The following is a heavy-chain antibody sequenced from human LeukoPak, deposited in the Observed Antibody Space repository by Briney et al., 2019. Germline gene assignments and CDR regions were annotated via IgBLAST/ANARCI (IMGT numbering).Heavy chain of an antibody. CDR2: ISSSSSYT. CDR1: GFTFSDYY. CDR3: ARDRADGGYGSGSYFSL. V-gene: IGHV3-11*05. J-gene: IGHJ4*02. Sequence: GGPLRLSCAASGFTFSDYYMSWIRQAPGKGLEWVSYISSSSSYTNYADSVKGRFTISRDNAKNSLYLQMNSLRAEDTAVYYFARDRADGGYGSGSYFSLWGQGTLVTVSS. D-gene: IGHD3-10*01.